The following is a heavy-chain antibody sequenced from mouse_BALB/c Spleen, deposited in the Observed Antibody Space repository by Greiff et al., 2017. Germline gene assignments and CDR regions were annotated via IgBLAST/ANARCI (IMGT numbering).Heavy chain of an antibody. J-gene: IGHJ4*01. Sequence: QVQLQQSGAELVRPGTSVKVSCKASGYAFTNYLIEWVKQRPGQGLEWIGVINPGSGGTNYNEKFKGKATLTADKSSRTAYMQLSSLTSDDSAVYFCARALDYYAMDYWGQGTSVTVSS. CDR2: INPGSGGT. CDR1: GYAFTNYL. CDR3: ARALDYYAMDY. V-gene: IGHV1-54*03.